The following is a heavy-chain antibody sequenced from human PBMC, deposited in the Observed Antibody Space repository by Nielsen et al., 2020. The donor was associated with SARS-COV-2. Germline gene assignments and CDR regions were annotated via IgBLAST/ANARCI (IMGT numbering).Heavy chain of an antibody. CDR2: ISKSYTPI. D-gene: IGHD5-18*01. Sequence: GGSLRLSCAASGLTFSSYAMSWVRQAPGKGLEWVSYISKSYTPIDYADSVKGRFTISRDNARNSLYLQMNGLRAEDTAVYYCVRKDTSMGFYYYGMDVWGRGTTVTVSS. CDR3: VRKDTSMGFYYYGMDV. J-gene: IGHJ6*02. CDR1: GLTFSSYA. V-gene: IGHV3-48*01.